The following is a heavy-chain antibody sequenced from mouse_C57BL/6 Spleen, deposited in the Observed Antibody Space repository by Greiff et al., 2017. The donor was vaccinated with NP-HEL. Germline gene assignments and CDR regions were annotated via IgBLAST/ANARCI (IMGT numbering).Heavy chain of an antibody. J-gene: IGHJ1*03. CDR1: GYTFTDYY. CDR2: INPNNGGT. V-gene: IGHV1-26*01. CDR3: AREGSTMVTSYWYFDV. D-gene: IGHD2-2*01. Sequence: EVQLQQSGPELVKPGASVKISCKASGYTFTDYYMNWVKQSHGKSLEWIGDINPNNGGTSYNQKFKGKATLTVDKSSSTAYMELRSLTSEDSAVYYCAREGSTMVTSYWYFDVWGTGTTVTVSS.